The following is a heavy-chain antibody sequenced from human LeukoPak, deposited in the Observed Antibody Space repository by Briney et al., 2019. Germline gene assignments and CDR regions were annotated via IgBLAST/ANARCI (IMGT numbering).Heavy chain of an antibody. J-gene: IGHJ4*02. D-gene: IGHD1-14*01. CDR3: VRHNTGADY. V-gene: IGHV5-51*01. Sequence: GESLKISCQTSGYSFNTFMIAWVRQAPGRGLEWMGLVYPLDSETRYGPSFHGQVTISADKSTSSAFLQWDSLKASDTAMYYCVRHNTGADYWGQGTLVTVSS. CDR2: VYPLDSET. CDR1: GYSFNTFM.